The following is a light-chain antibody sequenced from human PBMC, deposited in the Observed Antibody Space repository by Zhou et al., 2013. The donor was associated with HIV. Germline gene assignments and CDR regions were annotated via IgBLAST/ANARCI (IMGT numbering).Light chain of an antibody. CDR1: QSIGDW. J-gene: IGKJ1*01. CDR3: QHYNSYSS. Sequence: DIQMTQTPSTLSASVGDRVTISCRASQSIGDWLAWYQQRLGQAPKLLIYKASSLERGVPSRFSGSGSGTEFTLTISSLQPDDFATYYCQHYNSYSSFGQGTKVEIK. V-gene: IGKV1-5*03. CDR2: KAS.